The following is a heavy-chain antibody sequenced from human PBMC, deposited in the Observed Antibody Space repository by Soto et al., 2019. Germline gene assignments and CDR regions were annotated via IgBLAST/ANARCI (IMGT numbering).Heavy chain of an antibody. CDR2: IYHSGST. D-gene: IGHD3-10*01. CDR3: ARIYGSGSYFAFDI. J-gene: IGHJ3*02. Sequence: PGKGLEWIGYIYHSGSTYYNPSLKSRVTISVDRSKNQFSLKLSSVTAADTAVYYCARIYGSGSYFAFDIWGQGTMVTVSS. V-gene: IGHV4-30-2*01.